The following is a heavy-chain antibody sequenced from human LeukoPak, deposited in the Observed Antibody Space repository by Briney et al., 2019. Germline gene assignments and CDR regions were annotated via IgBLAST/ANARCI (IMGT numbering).Heavy chain of an antibody. D-gene: IGHD3-10*01. CDR1: GYTFTGYY. CDR2: INPNSGGT. V-gene: IGHV1-2*02. J-gene: IGHJ5*02. Sequence: ASVKVSCKASGYTFTGYYMHWVRQAPGQGLEWMGGINPNSGGTNYAQKFQGRVTMTRDTSISTAYMELSRLRSDDTAVYYCARDYPYGSGSYYFDPWGQGTLVTVSS. CDR3: ARDYPYGSGSYYFDP.